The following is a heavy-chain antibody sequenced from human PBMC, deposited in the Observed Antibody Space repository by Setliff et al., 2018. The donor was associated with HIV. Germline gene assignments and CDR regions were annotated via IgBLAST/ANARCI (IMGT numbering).Heavy chain of an antibody. J-gene: IGHJ4*02. V-gene: IGHV3-11*04. CDR1: GFTFSDYY. CDR3: ARSPYGDYGLDY. D-gene: IGHD4-17*01. CDR2: ISSRGSTI. Sequence: PGGSLRLSCAASGFTFSDYYMSWIRQAPGKGLEWVSYISSRGSTIYYADSVKGRITISRDNAKNSLYLQMNTLRAEDTAVYFCARSPYGDYGLDYWGQGTLVTVSS.